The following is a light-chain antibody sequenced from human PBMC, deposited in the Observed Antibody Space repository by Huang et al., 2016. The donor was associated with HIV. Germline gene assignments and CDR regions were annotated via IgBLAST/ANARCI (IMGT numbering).Light chain of an antibody. CDR2: DAS. V-gene: IGKV3-11*01. CDR3: QQRSTWPPA. J-gene: IGKJ1*01. Sequence: EIVLTQSPATLSLSPGERATLSCRASQSVSSYLAWYQQKPGQAPRLLIYDASNRATDIPGRFSGSGSGTDFTLTISSLEPEDFAVYYCQQRSTWPPAFGQGTKVEIK. CDR1: QSVSSY.